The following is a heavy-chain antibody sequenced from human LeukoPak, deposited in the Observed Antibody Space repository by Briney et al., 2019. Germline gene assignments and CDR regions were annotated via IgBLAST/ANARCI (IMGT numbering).Heavy chain of an antibody. CDR2: IYSGGST. Sequence: GGSLRLSCAASAFTVSSNYMSWVRQAPGKGLEWDSVIYSGGSTYYADSVKGRFTISRDNSKNTLYLQMNSLRAEDTAVYYCARDSLYYYYYGMDVWGQGTTVTVSS. CDR3: ARDSLYYYYYGMDV. V-gene: IGHV3-53*01. J-gene: IGHJ6*02. CDR1: AFTVSSNY.